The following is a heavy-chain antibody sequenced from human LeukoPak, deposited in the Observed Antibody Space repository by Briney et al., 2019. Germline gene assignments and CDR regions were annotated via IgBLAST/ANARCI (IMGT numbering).Heavy chain of an antibody. V-gene: IGHV3-11*01. Sequence: PGGSLRLSCAASGFIFNDYYMSWIRQAPGKGLEWLSYISRTGNTIYYRDSVKGRFTISRGNANNLLHLQMDNLRAEDTAVYYCARDLGSSTVTTAFDYWGQGTLVTVSS. D-gene: IGHD4-17*01. CDR1: GFIFNDYY. CDR2: ISRTGNTI. J-gene: IGHJ4*02. CDR3: ARDLGSSTVTTAFDY.